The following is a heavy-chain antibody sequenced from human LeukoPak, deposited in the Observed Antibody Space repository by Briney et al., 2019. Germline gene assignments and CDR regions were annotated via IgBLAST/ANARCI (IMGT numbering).Heavy chain of an antibody. Sequence: SETLSLTCTVSGGSISSYYWSWIRQPAGKGLEWIGRIYTSGSTNYNPSLKSRVTMSVDTSKNQFSLKLSSVTAADTAVYYCARDNNHSKNRRSSHDWFDPWGQGTLVTVSS. CDR2: IYTSGST. J-gene: IGHJ5*02. CDR1: GGSISSYY. D-gene: IGHD1-14*01. CDR3: ARDNNHSKNRRSSHDWFDP. V-gene: IGHV4-4*07.